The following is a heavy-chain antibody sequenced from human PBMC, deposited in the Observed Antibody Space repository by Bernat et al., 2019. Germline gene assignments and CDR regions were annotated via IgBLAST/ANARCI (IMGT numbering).Heavy chain of an antibody. CDR1: GGSFSGYY. Sequence: QVQLQQWGAGLLKPSETLSLTCAVYGGSFSGYYWSWIRQPPGKGLEWSGEINHSGSTNYNPSLKSRVTISVDTSKNQFSLKLSSVTAADTAVYYCARGVYGGDDAFDIWGQGTMVTVSS. CDR3: ARGVYGGDDAFDI. D-gene: IGHD4-17*01. J-gene: IGHJ3*02. V-gene: IGHV4-34*01. CDR2: INHSGST.